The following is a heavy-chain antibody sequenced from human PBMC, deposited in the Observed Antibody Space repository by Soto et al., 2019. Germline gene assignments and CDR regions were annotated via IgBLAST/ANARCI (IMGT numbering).Heavy chain of an antibody. CDR3: ARWVDTAMVKTRNFDY. J-gene: IGHJ4*02. CDR2: IYYSGST. CDR1: GGSISSGGYY. V-gene: IGHV4-31*03. D-gene: IGHD5-18*01. Sequence: PSETLSLTCTVSGGSISSGGYYWSWIRQHPGKGLEWIGYIYYSGSTYYNPSLKSRVTISVDTSKNQFSLKLSSVTAADTAVYYCARWVDTAMVKTRNFDYWGQGTLVTVSS.